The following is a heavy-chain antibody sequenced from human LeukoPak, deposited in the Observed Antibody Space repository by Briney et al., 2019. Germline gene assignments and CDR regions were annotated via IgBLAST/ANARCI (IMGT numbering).Heavy chain of an antibody. V-gene: IGHV3-48*01. Sequence: GGSLRLSCAASGFTFSSYSMNWVRQAPGKGLEWVSYISSSSSTIYYADSVKGRFTISRDNAKSSLYLQMNSLRAEDTAVYYCARHALSDILTGYSDYWGQGTLVTVSS. CDR1: GFTFSSYS. CDR3: ARHALSDILTGYSDY. J-gene: IGHJ4*02. D-gene: IGHD3-9*01. CDR2: ISSSSSTI.